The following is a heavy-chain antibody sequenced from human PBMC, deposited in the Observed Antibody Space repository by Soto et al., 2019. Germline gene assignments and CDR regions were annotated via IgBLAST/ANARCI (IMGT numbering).Heavy chain of an antibody. V-gene: IGHV4-59*01. CDR1: GGSISSYY. CDR2: IYYSGST. CDR3: ARGGPDYYDSSGYYYGYFQH. D-gene: IGHD3-22*01. Sequence: SETLSLTCTVSGGSISSYYWSWIRQPPGKGLEWIGYIYYSGSTNYNPSLKSRVTISVDTSKNQFSLKLSSVTAADTAVYYCARGGPDYYDSSGYYYGYFQHWGQGTLVTVSS. J-gene: IGHJ1*01.